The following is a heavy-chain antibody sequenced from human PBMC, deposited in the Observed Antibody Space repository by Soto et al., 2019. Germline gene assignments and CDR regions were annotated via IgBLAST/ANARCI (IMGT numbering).Heavy chain of an antibody. V-gene: IGHV1-18*01. D-gene: IGHD3-22*01. CDR3: ARERYYYDSSGYLTTYFDY. CDR1: GYTFTSYG. Sequence: ASVKVSCKASGYTFTSYGISWVRQAPGQGLEWMGWISAYNGNTNYAQKLQGRVTMTTDTSTSTAYMELRSLRSDDTAVYYCARERYYYDSSGYLTTYFDYWGQGTLVTVSS. J-gene: IGHJ4*02. CDR2: ISAYNGNT.